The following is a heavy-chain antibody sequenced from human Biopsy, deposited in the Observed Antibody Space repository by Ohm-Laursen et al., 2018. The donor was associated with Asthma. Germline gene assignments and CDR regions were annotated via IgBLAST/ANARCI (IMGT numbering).Heavy chain of an antibody. J-gene: IGHJ6*02. Sequence: SSVKVSCKAPGGTFSNFAISWVRQAPGQGLERLGGIMTVFGKTNYAQKFQGRVTITADESTSTAYMEVTSLRSEDTAIYYCARRQVGYSSGWSLLLKKIYYSGMDVWGQGTAVTVSS. CDR3: ARRQVGYSSGWSLLLKKIYYSGMDV. V-gene: IGHV1-69*01. D-gene: IGHD6-19*01. CDR2: IMTVFGKT. CDR1: GGTFSNFA.